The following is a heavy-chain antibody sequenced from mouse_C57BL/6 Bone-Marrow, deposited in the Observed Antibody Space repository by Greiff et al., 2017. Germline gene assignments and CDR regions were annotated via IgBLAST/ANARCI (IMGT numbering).Heavy chain of an antibody. D-gene: IGHD3-2*02. CDR1: GYTFTSYW. Sequence: QVQLQQPGAELVKPGASVKLSCKASGYTFTSYWMHWVKQRPGQGLEWIGMIHPISGSTNSNEKFKSKATLTVDKSSSTAYMQRSSLTSEDSAVYYCARWGSGYVAWFAYWGQGTLVTVSA. CDR3: ARWGSGYVAWFAY. J-gene: IGHJ3*01. CDR2: IHPISGST. V-gene: IGHV1-64*01.